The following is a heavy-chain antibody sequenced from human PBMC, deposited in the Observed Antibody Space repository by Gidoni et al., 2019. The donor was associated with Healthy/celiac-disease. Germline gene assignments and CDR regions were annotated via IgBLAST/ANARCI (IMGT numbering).Heavy chain of an antibody. V-gene: IGHV3-64*02. CDR2: ISSNGGST. CDR1: GFTFSSYA. J-gene: IGHJ4*02. Sequence: VQLVESGDGLVLPGGSLRLSCAASGFTFSSYAMHWVRQAPGKGLEYVSAISSNGGSTYYADSVKGRFTISRDKSKNTLYLQMGSLRAEDMAVYYCARDGPGYFDYWGQGTLVTVSS. CDR3: ARDGPGYFDY.